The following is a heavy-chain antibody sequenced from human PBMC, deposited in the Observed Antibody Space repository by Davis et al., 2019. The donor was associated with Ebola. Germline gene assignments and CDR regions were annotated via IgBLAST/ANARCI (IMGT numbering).Heavy chain of an antibody. CDR1: GFTFSTYA. D-gene: IGHD3-16*01. V-gene: IGHV3-23*01. Sequence: GGSLRLSCAASGFTFSTYAMNWVRQGPGKGLEWVSGISGSGGSTDYADSVKGRFTISRDNSKNTLYLQMNSLRAEDTAVYYCARHYVYDYYMGLDVWGQGTTVTVSS. CDR3: ARHYVYDYYMGLDV. J-gene: IGHJ6*02. CDR2: ISGSGGST.